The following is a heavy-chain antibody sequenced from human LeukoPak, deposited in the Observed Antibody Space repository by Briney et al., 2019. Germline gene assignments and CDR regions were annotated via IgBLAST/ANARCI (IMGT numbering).Heavy chain of an antibody. V-gene: IGHV1-2*02. CDR2: INPNSGGT. J-gene: IGHJ4*02. Sequence: ASVKVSCKASGYTFTGYYMHWVRPAPGQGLVWMGWINPNSGGTNYAQKFQGRVTMTRDTSISTAYMELSRLRSDDTAVYYCASQYSSSGSAFDYWGQGTLVTVSS. CDR3: ASQYSSSGSAFDY. D-gene: IGHD6-6*01. CDR1: GYTFTGYY.